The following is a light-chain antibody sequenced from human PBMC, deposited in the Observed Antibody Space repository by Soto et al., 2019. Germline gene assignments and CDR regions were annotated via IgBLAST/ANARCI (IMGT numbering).Light chain of an antibody. CDR1: SSNIGGNS. V-gene: IGLV1-51*01. CDR3: RSLESSLSAYV. Sequence: VLTQPPSVSAAPGQKVLISCSGSSSNIGGNSGSWNQQLPGTAPKLLIYDDNKRPSGIPDRFSVSKSGTSATLGITGFQTGVEADYYCRSLESSLSAYVVGSGTQ. CDR2: DDN. J-gene: IGLJ1*01.